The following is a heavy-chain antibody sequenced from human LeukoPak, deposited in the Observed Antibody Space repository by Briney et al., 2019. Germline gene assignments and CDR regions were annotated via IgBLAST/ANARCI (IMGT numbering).Heavy chain of an antibody. CDR1: GFTFGDYA. CDR3: TRVRSGNDFDY. Sequence: GGSLRLSCTTSGFTFGDYAMSWVRQAPGKGLEWVGFIRSKAYGGTTQYAASVKGRFSISRDDSKSIAYLQMSSLKTEDTAVYYCTRVRSGNDFDYWGQGTLVTVSS. D-gene: IGHD3-10*01. J-gene: IGHJ4*02. CDR2: IRSKAYGGTT. V-gene: IGHV3-49*04.